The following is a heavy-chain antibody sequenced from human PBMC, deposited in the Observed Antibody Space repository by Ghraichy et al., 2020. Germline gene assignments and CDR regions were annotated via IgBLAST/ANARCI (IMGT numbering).Heavy chain of an antibody. Sequence: ESLNISCAASGFNFRSYSMNWVRQAPGKGLEWVSYISSSSSTIYYAGSVKGRFTISRDNAKNSLFLQMNSLRDEDTAVYHCARAPGADCSGGSCYIDYWGQGTLVAVSS. CDR3: ARAPGADCSGGSCYIDY. D-gene: IGHD2-15*01. CDR1: GFNFRSYS. V-gene: IGHV3-48*02. CDR2: ISSSSSTI. J-gene: IGHJ4*02.